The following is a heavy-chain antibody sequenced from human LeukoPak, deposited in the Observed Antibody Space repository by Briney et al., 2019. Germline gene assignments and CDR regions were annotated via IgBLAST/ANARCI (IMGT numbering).Heavy chain of an antibody. D-gene: IGHD3-3*01. Sequence: ASVKVSCKASGYTFTSYGISWVRQAPGQGLEWMGWISAYNGNTNYAQKLQGRVTMTTDTSTSTAYMELSSLRSEDTAVYYCARDLQLDVLRFLEWLPYGMDVWGQGTTVTVSS. V-gene: IGHV1-18*01. CDR2: ISAYNGNT. CDR1: GYTFTSYG. J-gene: IGHJ6*02. CDR3: ARDLQLDVLRFLEWLPYGMDV.